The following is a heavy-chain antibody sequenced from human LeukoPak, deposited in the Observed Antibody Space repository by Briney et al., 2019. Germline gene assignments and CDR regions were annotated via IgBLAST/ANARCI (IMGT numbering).Heavy chain of an antibody. CDR3: ARVGELRSFDWLSPYYFDS. J-gene: IGHJ4*02. CDR2: MNPDSGNT. D-gene: IGHD3-9*01. V-gene: IGHV1-8*03. CDR1: GYTFTSYD. Sequence: ASVKVSCKASGYTFTSYDINWVRQATGQGLEWVGWMNPDSGNTGYAQKFQGRLTITRNTSIGTAYMELSSLRSEDTAVYYCARVGELRSFDWLSPYYFDSWGQGTLVTVSS.